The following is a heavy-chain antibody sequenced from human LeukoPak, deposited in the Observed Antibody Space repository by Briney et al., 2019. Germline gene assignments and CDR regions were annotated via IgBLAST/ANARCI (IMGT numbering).Heavy chain of an antibody. V-gene: IGHV4-38-2*01. Sequence: PSETLSLTCPLPGYSISSNHYGAWIRQPPGKGLEWIGSIYHTGSTYYNPSLKSRVTLSIDTSKNQFSLKVTSVTAADTAVYFCTRRKGQLSPFDYWGQGTLVTVSS. CDR2: IYHTGST. CDR3: TRRKGQLSPFDY. D-gene: IGHD6-13*01. J-gene: IGHJ4*02. CDR1: GYSISSNHY.